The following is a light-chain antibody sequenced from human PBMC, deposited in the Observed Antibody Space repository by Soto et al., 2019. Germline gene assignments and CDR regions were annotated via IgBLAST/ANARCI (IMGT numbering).Light chain of an antibody. V-gene: IGKV1-9*01. J-gene: IGKJ3*01. CDR2: AAS. Sequence: IQLTQSPSSLSASVGDRVTITCRASQDINYYLAWYQQKPGTAPKLLIYAASTLQSGVPSRSSASGSGTDFALTISSLQPEDFATYYCQQLDNYPRTFGPGTKVDIK. CDR1: QDINYY. CDR3: QQLDNYPRT.